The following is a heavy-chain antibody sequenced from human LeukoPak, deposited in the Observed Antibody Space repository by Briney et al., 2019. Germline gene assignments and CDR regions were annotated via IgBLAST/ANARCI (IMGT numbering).Heavy chain of an antibody. CDR1: GFTVRNNY. CDR3: AIGVRTVQGDGVFF. J-gene: IGHJ4*02. V-gene: IGHV3-66*01. CDR2: IYSGGST. Sequence: GGPLRLSCAASGFTVRNNYMSWVRQAPGKGLEWVSVIYSGGSTYYTDSVKGRFTISRGNSKNKLYLQMKSLSAEDTAVYFCAIGVRTVQGDGVFFWGQGTLVTLSP. D-gene: IGHD3-10*01.